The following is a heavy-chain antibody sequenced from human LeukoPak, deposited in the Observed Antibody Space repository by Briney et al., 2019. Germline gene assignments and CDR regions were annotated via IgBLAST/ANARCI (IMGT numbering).Heavy chain of an antibody. D-gene: IGHD2-2*01. CDR1: GFTFSSYA. J-gene: IGHJ4*02. Sequence: GGSLRLSCSASGFTFSSYAMHWVRQAPGKGLEYVSAISSNGGSTYYADSVKGGFTISRDNSKSTLYLQMSSLRAEDTAVYYCVKGERYCSSTSCYGDYWGQGTLVTVSS. CDR2: ISSNGGST. V-gene: IGHV3-64D*06. CDR3: VKGERYCSSTSCYGDY.